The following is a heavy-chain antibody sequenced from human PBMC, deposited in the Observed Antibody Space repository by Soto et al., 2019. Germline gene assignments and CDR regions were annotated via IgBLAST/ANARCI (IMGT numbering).Heavy chain of an antibody. D-gene: IGHD3-3*01. V-gene: IGHV5-51*01. CDR1: GYSFTSYW. CDR3: ARQGAICGAAYYYYGMDV. Sequence: PGESLKISCKGSGYSFTSYWIGWVRQMPGKGLEWMGIIYPGDSDTRYSPSFQGQVTISADKSISTAYLQWSSLKASDTAMYYCARQGAICGAAYYYYGMDVWGQGTTVTVSS. J-gene: IGHJ6*02. CDR2: IYPGDSDT.